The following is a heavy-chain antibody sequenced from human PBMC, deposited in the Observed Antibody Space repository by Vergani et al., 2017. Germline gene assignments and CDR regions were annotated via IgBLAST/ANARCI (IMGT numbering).Heavy chain of an antibody. CDR1: GFTFNQYG. Sequence: VQLLESGGSLKQPGGSVRLSCAASGFTFNQYGMHWVRQAPGKGLEWVAVTWYDGNNKQYADSVKGRFTISRDNSKSTMFLQINSLRDEDTGVYYCARDLRLLYNRFDPWGQGTLVTVSS. CDR3: ARDLRLLYNRFDP. J-gene: IGHJ5*02. V-gene: IGHV3-33*08. CDR2: TWYDGNNK. D-gene: IGHD1-14*01.